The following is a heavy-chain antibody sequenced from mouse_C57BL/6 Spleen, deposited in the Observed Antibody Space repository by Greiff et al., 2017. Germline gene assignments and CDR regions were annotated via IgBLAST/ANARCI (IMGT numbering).Heavy chain of an antibody. Sequence: QVQLQQPGAELVMPGASVKLSCKASGYTFTSYWMHWVKQRPGQGLEWIGGIDPSDSYTNYNQKFKGKSTLTVDKSSSTAYMQLSSLTSEDSAVYYCARGGLRRQGYYAMDYWGQGTSVTVSS. D-gene: IGHD2-4*01. CDR2: IDPSDSYT. CDR1: GYTFTSYW. J-gene: IGHJ4*01. CDR3: ARGGLRRQGYYAMDY. V-gene: IGHV1-69*01.